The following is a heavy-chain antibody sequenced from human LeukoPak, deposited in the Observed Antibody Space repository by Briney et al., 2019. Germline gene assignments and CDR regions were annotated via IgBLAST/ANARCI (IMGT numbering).Heavy chain of an antibody. V-gene: IGHV3-49*03. D-gene: IGHD5-18*01. CDR3: TRGPIQRWLYSGMDV. Sequence: GRSRRLSCTAFSVPLGDHDISWLRQAPGKGLEWVGYIRSRAYCGPTEYGASVIDSFTISSEDSKSIAYLQMNSLKPEDTAVYYCTRGPIQRWLYSGMDVWGQGTTVIVSS. J-gene: IGHJ6*02. CDR1: SVPLGDHD. CDR2: IRSRAYCGPT.